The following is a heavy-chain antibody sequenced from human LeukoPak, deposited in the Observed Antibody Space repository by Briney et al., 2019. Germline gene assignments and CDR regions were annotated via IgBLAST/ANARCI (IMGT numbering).Heavy chain of an antibody. CDR2: IHWDDDK. D-gene: IGHD7-27*01. CDR3: AHRRSTGDFDY. Sequence: SGPTLVNPPQTLTLTFTFSGFSLSSNGMGVGLIRQPPGKALEWLQLIHWDDDKRYSPSLESRLTITKETSKNQVVLTMTNMDPVDTATYYCAHRRSTGDFDYWGQGTLVTVSS. J-gene: IGHJ4*02. V-gene: IGHV2-5*02. CDR1: GFSLSSNGMG.